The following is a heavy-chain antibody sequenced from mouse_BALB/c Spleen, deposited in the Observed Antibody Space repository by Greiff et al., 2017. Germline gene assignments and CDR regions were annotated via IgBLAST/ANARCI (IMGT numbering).Heavy chain of an antibody. V-gene: IGHV1S81*02. CDR1: GYTFTSYW. CDR2: INPSNGRT. D-gene: IGHD1-1*01. CDR3: ARRGTTVVGLDY. Sequence: VQLQQPGAELVKPGASVKLSCKASGYTFTSYWMHWVKQRPGQGLEWIGEINPSNGRTNYNEKFKSKATLTVDKSSSTAYMQLSSLTSEDSAVYYCARRGTTVVGLDYWGQGTTLTVSS. J-gene: IGHJ2*01.